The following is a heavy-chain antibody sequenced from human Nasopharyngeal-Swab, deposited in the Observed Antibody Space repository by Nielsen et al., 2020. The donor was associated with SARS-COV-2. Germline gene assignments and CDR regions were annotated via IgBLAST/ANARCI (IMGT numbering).Heavy chain of an antibody. Sequence: GSLRLSCAVYGGSFSGYYWSWIRQPPGKGLEWIGEINHSGSTNYNPSLKSRVTISVDTSKNQFSLKLSSVTAADTAVYYCARGRGSSGLTYNWFDPRGQGTLVTVSS. CDR3: ARGRGSSGLTYNWFDP. V-gene: IGHV4-34*01. D-gene: IGHD6-19*01. J-gene: IGHJ5*02. CDR1: GGSFSGYY. CDR2: INHSGST.